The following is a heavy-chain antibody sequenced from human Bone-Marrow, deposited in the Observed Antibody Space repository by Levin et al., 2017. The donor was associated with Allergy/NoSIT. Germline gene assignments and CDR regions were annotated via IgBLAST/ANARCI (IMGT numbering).Heavy chain of an antibody. CDR2: ILYDGSEK. V-gene: IGHV3-30*03. Sequence: PGGSLRLSCVASGFRFSDYGMHWVRQTPGKGLEWVAVILYDGSEKYYDESVKGRFTISRDNSRNTMYLQLNSLRFEDTAVYFCARSYRGTDSYYYNGMDVWGQGTRVTVSS. CDR3: ARSYRGTDSYYYNGMDV. D-gene: IGHD1-26*01. CDR1: GFRFSDYG. J-gene: IGHJ6*02.